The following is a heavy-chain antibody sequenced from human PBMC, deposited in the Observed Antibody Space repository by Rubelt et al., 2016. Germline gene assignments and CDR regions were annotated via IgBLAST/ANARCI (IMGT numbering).Heavy chain of an antibody. V-gene: IGHV4-4*07. CDR2: IYSSGIT. Sequence: QVQLQESGPGLVKPSETLSLTCTVSGGSISSYYWSWIRQPAGKGLEWIGRIYSSGITNYNPSLKSRVIMSVDTSKNQFSLKLSSVTAADTALYYCARVTQCSSSSCYRGFDYWGQGTLVTVSS. J-gene: IGHJ4*02. CDR3: ARVTQCSSSSCYRGFDY. CDR1: GGSISSYY. D-gene: IGHD2-2*02.